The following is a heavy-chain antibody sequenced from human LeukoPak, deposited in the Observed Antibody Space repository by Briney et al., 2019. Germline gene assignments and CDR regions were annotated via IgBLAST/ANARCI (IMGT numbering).Heavy chain of an antibody. V-gene: IGHV1-2*02. CDR2: INPNSGGT. D-gene: IGHD3-3*01. CDR3: ARSEILEWLLSFDY. J-gene: IGHJ4*02. CDR1: GYTFTGYY. Sequence: GASVKVSCKASGYTFTGYYMHWVRQAPGQGLEWMGWINPNSGGTNYAQKFQGRVTMTRDTSISTAYMELSRLRSDDTAVYYCARSEILEWLLSFDYWGQGTLVTVSS.